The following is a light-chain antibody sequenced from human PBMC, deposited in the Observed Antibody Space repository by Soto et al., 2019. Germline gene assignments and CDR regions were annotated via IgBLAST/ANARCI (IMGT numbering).Light chain of an antibody. J-gene: IGKJ1*01. Sequence: DIQMTQSPSSLSASVGDRVTITCRASQTISSYLNWYQQKPGKAPKLLIYAASNLQSGVPPRFSGSGSGTDFTLTISSLHPEDFATYYCQQSYSIPWTFGQGTKVEI. CDR1: QTISSY. CDR2: AAS. V-gene: IGKV1-39*01. CDR3: QQSYSIPWT.